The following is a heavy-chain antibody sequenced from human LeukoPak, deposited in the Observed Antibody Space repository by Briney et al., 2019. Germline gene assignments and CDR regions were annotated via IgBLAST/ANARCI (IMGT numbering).Heavy chain of an antibody. J-gene: IGHJ6*03. V-gene: IGHV5-51*01. CDR2: IYPSDSDT. D-gene: IGHD4-11*01. CDR1: GYNFPNYW. CDR3: ARLSDYSNYNYYMDV. Sequence: ESLKISCEGSGYNFPNYWIAWVRQMPGKGLESMGVIYPSDSDTRYSPSFQGQVTISADKSVNTAYLQWSSLKASDTAMYYCARLSDYSNYNYYMDVWGKGTTVTVS.